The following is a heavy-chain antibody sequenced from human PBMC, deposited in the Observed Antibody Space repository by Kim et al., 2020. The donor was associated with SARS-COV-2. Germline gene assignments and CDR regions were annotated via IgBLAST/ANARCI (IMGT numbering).Heavy chain of an antibody. CDR2: INAGSGRT. J-gene: IGHJ4*02. CDR3: ARELYGSGTFDF. D-gene: IGHD3-10*01. V-gene: IGHV1-3*01. CDR1: GYTSANYG. Sequence: ASVKVSCKASGYTSANYGLHWVRQAPGQGLEWMAWINAGSGRTVFSQNFQGRVIITWDTSASTAYMELSSLQSEDTAVYYCARELYGSGTFDFWGQGTLVTVSS.